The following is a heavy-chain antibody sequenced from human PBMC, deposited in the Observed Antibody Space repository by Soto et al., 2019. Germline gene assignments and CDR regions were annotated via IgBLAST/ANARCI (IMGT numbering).Heavy chain of an antibody. V-gene: IGHV3-11*06. CDR3: ARVVDSGYDLFYFDY. J-gene: IGHJ4*02. CDR1: GFTFSDYY. Sequence: GGSLRLSCAASGFTFSDYYMSWIRQAPGKGLEWVSYISSSSSYTNYADSVKGRFTISRDNAKNSLYLQMNSLRAEDTAVYYCARVVDSGYDLFYFDYWGQGTLVTVSS. D-gene: IGHD5-12*01. CDR2: ISSSSSYT.